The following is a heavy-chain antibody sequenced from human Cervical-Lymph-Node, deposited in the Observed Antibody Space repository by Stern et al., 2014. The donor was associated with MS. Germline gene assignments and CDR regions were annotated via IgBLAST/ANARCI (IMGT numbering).Heavy chain of an antibody. J-gene: IGHJ5*02. Sequence: QVQLVESGAEVKKPGASLKVSCKASGFTFSAHSIHWVRQAPGQGLEWMGCINPNAGDRNHAQKFQGRVTLTRDTSITTAPMELRRLRDDDTAVYYCARSKDRMANTWLNDWFDRWGQGTLVTVSS. CDR1: GFTFSAHS. CDR3: ARSKDRMANTWLNDWFDR. V-gene: IGHV1-2*02. CDR2: INPNAGDR. D-gene: IGHD3-10*01.